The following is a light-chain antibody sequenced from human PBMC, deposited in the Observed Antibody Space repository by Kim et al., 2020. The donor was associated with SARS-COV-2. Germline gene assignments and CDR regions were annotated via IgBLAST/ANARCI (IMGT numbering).Light chain of an antibody. CDR1: RLRTDD. CDR2: GKN. V-gene: IGLV3-19*01. CDR3: NTRNSDDNVG. Sequence: ALGQTGRITGQGDRLRTDDATRDKQKPGQAPILVIYGKNTRPSGIPDRGSGSTAGKTASLTITGTQAGEEADYYCNTRNSDDNVGFGGGTRLTV. J-gene: IGLJ2*01.